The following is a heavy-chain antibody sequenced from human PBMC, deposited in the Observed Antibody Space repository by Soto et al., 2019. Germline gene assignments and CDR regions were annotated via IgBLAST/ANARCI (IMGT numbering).Heavy chain of an antibody. Sequence: QVQLQESGPGLVKPSQTLSVICTVSGGSISSGDYYWSWIRQHPGKGLEWIGYIYYSGSTYYNPSLRSRVTISVDTSKNQFSLKLSSVTAADTAVYYWARVRRFGAHGSGIDYWGQGTLVTVSS. CDR3: ARVRRFGAHGSGIDY. CDR2: IYYSGST. V-gene: IGHV4-31*03. J-gene: IGHJ4*02. D-gene: IGHD3-10*01. CDR1: GGSISSGDYY.